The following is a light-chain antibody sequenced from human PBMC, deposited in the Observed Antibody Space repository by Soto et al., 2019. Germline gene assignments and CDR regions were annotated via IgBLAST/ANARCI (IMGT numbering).Light chain of an antibody. CDR3: MQALQTPRT. CDR1: QSLLHSNGYNY. Sequence: DIVMTQSPLSLPVTPGEPASISCRSSQSLLHSNGYNYLDWYLQRPGQSPQLLIYLGSNRSSGVPDRFSGNLSGTDFTLKISRVGAEEVGVYYCMQALQTPRTFGQGTKLEIK. CDR2: LGS. V-gene: IGKV2-28*01. J-gene: IGKJ2*02.